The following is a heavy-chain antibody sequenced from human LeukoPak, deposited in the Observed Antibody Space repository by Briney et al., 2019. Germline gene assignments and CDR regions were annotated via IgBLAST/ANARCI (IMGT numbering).Heavy chain of an antibody. CDR2: LYYTGNS. Sequence: KTSETLSLTCTVSGGSISSYYWSWIRQPPGKGLEWIAYLYYTGNSNYNPSLKSRVTMSVDTSRNRLSLKLSSVTAADTAVYFCARQIRPGTFDVWGQGTVVTVSS. V-gene: IGHV4-59*01. D-gene: IGHD6-13*01. CDR3: ARQIRPGTFDV. J-gene: IGHJ3*01. CDR1: GGSISSYY.